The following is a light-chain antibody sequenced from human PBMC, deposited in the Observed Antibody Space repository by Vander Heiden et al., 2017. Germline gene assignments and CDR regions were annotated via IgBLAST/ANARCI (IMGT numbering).Light chain of an antibody. V-gene: IGLV2-14*01. J-gene: IGLJ1*01. CDR1: SSDVGGYNY. CDR3: SSYTSSSNPYV. CDR2: DVS. Sequence: SALTQPASVSGSPGQSITISCTGTSSDVGGYNYVSWYQQHPGKAPKLMIYDVSNRPSGVANRFSGSKSGNTASLTISGLQAEDEADYYCSSYTSSSNPYVFGTGTKVTVL.